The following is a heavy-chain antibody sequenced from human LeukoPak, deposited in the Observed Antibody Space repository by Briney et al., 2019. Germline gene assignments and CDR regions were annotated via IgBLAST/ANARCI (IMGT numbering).Heavy chain of an antibody. D-gene: IGHD3-10*01. Sequence: PSETLSLTCIVSGGSVSTNTYYWGWIRLPPGKGLEWIGEIHHRGTTYYNPSLRSRVTISVDTSKNQFSLRLTSVTAADTAVYYCARVTYNGYQHFDYWGQGNLVTVS. CDR3: ARVTYNGYQHFDY. V-gene: IGHV4-39*07. CDR2: IHHRGTT. J-gene: IGHJ4*02. CDR1: GGSVSTNTYY.